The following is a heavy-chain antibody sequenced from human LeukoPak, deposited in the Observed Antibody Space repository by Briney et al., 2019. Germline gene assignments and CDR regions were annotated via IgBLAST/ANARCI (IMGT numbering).Heavy chain of an antibody. J-gene: IGHJ4*02. CDR2: INSDGSST. D-gene: IGHD3-3*01. CDR1: GFTFSSYW. CDR3: ARASHSYYDFWSGYYPN. V-gene: IGHV3-74*01. Sequence: GGSLRLSCAASGFTFSSYWMHWVRQAPGKGLVWVSRINSDGSSTSYADSVKGRFTISRDNAKNTLYLQMNSLRAEDTAVYYCARASHSYYDFWSGYYPNWGQGTLVTVSS.